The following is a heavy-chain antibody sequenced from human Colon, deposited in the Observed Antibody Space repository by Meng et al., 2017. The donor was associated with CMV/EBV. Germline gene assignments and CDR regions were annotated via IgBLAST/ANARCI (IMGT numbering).Heavy chain of an antibody. CDR1: GYTFTGYY. D-gene: IGHD6-13*01. CDR2: INPNSGGT. CDR3: ARDLIAGYSSSCPGY. J-gene: IGHJ4*02. V-gene: IGHV1-2*02. Sequence: ASVKVSCKTSGYTFTGYYVHWVRQAPGQGLEWMGWINPNSGGTNYAQKFQGRVTMTRDTSISTAYMELSSLRSDDTAVYFCARDLIAGYSSSCPGYWGQGTLVTVS.